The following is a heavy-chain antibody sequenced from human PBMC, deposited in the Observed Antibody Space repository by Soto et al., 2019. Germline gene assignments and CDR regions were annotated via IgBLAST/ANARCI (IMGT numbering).Heavy chain of an antibody. CDR2: VHHSGTT. D-gene: IGHD4-17*01. Sequence: QVQLQESGPGLVVPSGTLSLNCAVFGGYITSRDWGSWVRQPPGGGLEWIGEVHHSGTTNYTPSLKSRLTMSIDASKNQFSVKLTSVTAADTAVYYCARRYHVDYGEFLGDNWCQGTLVTVSS. CDR1: GGYITSRDW. CDR3: ARRYHVDYGEFLGDN. J-gene: IGHJ1*01. V-gene: IGHV4-4*02.